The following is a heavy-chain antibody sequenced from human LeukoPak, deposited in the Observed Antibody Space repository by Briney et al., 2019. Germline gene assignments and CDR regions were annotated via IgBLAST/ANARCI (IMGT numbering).Heavy chain of an antibody. D-gene: IGHD3-22*01. J-gene: IGHJ5*02. CDR2: IYTSGST. CDR3: ARDYLGGYYYP. Sequence: PSETLSLTCTVSGVSISSGSYYWSWIRQPAGKGLEWIGRIYTSGSTNYNPSLKSRVTISVDTSKNQFSLKLSSVTAADTAVYYCARDYLGGYYYPWGQGTLVTVSS. CDR1: GVSISSGSYY. V-gene: IGHV4-61*02.